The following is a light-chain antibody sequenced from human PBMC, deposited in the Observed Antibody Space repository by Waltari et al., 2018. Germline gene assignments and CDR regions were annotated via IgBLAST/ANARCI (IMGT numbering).Light chain of an antibody. CDR1: QSVLYSSNNKNY. Sequence: DIVMTQAPDSLAVSLGERATINFKYSQSVLYSSNNKNYVVWYQQKPGQPPKLLIYWASTRECGVPDRFSGSGSGTDFTLTISSLQAEDVAVYYCQQYYSTPYTFGQGTKLEIK. CDR3: QQYYSTPYT. V-gene: IGKV4-1*01. J-gene: IGKJ2*01. CDR2: WAS.